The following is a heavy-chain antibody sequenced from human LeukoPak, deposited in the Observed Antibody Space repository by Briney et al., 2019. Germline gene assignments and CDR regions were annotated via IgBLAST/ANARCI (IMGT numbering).Heavy chain of an antibody. CDR1: GFTFSSYG. D-gene: IGHD3-10*01. Sequence: GGSLRLSCAASGFTFSSYGMHWVRQAPGKGLEWVAVIWYGGSNKYYADSVKGRFTISRDNSKNTLYLQMNSLRAEDTAVYYCALQVSGFDYWGQGTLVTVSS. CDR2: IWYGGSNK. CDR3: ALQVSGFDY. V-gene: IGHV3-33*08. J-gene: IGHJ4*02.